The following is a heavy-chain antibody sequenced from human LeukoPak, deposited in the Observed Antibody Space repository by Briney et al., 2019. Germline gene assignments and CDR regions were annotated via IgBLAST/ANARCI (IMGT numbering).Heavy chain of an antibody. CDR3: ARVSSSWYRRAYYFDY. CDR1: GYTFTSYG. D-gene: IGHD6-13*01. Sequence: ASVKVSCKASGYTFTSYGISWVRQAPGQGLEWMGWISAYNGNTNYAQKLQGRVTMTTDTSTSTAYMELRSLRSDDTAVYYCARVSSSWYRRAYYFDYWGQGTLVTASS. V-gene: IGHV1-18*04. CDR2: ISAYNGNT. J-gene: IGHJ4*02.